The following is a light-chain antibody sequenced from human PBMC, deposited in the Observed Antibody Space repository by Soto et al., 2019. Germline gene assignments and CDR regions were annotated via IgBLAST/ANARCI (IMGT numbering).Light chain of an antibody. V-gene: IGKV1-39*01. CDR1: QSISTY. CDR3: QQSYNTPLT. CDR2: AAS. J-gene: IGKJ1*01. Sequence: DIQMTQSPPSLSASVGDRVTITCRASQSISTYLNWYQQKPGKAPKLLIYAASSLQSGVPSRFSGSGSGTDFTLTISSMQPEDFATYYCQQSYNTPLTFGQGTKVEIK.